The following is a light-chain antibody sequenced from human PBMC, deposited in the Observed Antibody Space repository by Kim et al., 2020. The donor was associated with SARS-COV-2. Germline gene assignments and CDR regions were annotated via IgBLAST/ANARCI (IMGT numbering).Light chain of an antibody. V-gene: IGKV3-20*01. Sequence: EIVLTQSLDTLSLSPGERATVTCRATESVGNNFLAWYQQKPGQAPRLLIYGASRRVTGIQDRFSGSGSGTDFTLTISRLEPEDFAVYYCQQYGSSLQTFGQGTKVDIK. CDR2: GAS. J-gene: IGKJ1*01. CDR1: ESVGNNF. CDR3: QQYGSSLQT.